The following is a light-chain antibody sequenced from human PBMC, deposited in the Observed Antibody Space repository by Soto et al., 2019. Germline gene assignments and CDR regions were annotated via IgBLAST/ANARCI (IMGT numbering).Light chain of an antibody. CDR3: QKYNNALGT. CDR1: HDLSNY. CDR2: GAS. V-gene: IGKV1-27*01. Sequence: GDRVTITCRASHDLSNYLAWYQHKPGKVPKVPIYGASTLQSGVPSRFSGSGSGTDFTLTISSLQPEDVATYYCQKYNNALGTFGQGTKVDIK. J-gene: IGKJ1*01.